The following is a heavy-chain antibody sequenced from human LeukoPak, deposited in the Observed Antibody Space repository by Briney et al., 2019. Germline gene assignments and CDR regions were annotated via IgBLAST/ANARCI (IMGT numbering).Heavy chain of an antibody. CDR2: IFHNGKT. Sequence: KPSENLSLTCTVSGGSVSTSDYYWGWIRQTPGKGLEWIGDIFHNGKTNYNPSLKGRVTISIDTSNNQFSLRLPSVTAADTAVYYCARIFDSWGQGTLVTVSS. V-gene: IGHV4-39*07. CDR1: GGSVSTSDYY. J-gene: IGHJ4*02. CDR3: ARIFDS.